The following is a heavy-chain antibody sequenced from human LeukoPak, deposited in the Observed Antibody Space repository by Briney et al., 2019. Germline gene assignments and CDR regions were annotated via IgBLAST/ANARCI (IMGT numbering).Heavy chain of an antibody. V-gene: IGHV3-23*01. D-gene: IGHD3-16*01. CDR3: AKDCRLGEDYYYYYMDV. CDR1: GFTFSTYA. CDR2: ISGSAGST. Sequence: GGSLRLSCAASGFTFSTYAMTWVRHAPGKGLEWVSSISGSAGSTYYPDSVKGRLNISRDNSQNTMYLQMNSLRAEDTAVYSCAKDCRLGEDYYYYYMDVWGKGTTVTVSS. J-gene: IGHJ6*03.